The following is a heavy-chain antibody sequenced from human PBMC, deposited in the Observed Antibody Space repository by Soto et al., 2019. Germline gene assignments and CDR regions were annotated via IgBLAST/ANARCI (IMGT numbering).Heavy chain of an antibody. J-gene: IGHJ4*02. Sequence: PGGSLRLSCAASGFTVSSNFMSWVRQAPGKGLEWVSVLYSGGGTYYADSVKGRFTISRDNSRNTLYLQMHSLRAEDTAVYYCARVNPPYPWGQGTLVTV. V-gene: IGHV3-53*01. CDR3: ARVNPPYP. CDR1: GFTVSSNF. CDR2: LYSGGGT.